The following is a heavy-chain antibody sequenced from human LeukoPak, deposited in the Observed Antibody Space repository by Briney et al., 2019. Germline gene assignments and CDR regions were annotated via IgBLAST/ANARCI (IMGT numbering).Heavy chain of an antibody. D-gene: IGHD6-13*01. CDR1: GFTFSSYG. CDR3: AKDRIAAAVPFDY. V-gene: IGHV3-30*02. J-gene: IGHJ4*02. Sequence: GGSLRLSCAASGFTFSSYGMHWARQAPGKGLEWVAFIRYDGSNKYYADSVKGRFTISRDNSKNTLYLQMNSLRAEDTAVYYCAKDRIAAAVPFDYWGQGTLVTVSS. CDR2: IRYDGSNK.